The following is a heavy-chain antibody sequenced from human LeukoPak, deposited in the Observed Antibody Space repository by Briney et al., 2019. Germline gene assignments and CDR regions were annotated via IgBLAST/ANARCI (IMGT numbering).Heavy chain of an antibody. CDR3: ARDHGLESGRAGTLGHDH. V-gene: IGHV3-7*01. CDR2: IKQDGSEN. D-gene: IGHD3-3*01. Sequence: GWSVRLSCAASGFIFSSHWMSWVRQTPGKGLEGAADIKQDGSENHYAESVKGRFTIYRDNAKNALYVQMNGLRAEDTAVYYCARDHGLESGRAGTLGHDHWGQGTLVTVS. CDR1: GFIFSSHW. J-gene: IGHJ4*02.